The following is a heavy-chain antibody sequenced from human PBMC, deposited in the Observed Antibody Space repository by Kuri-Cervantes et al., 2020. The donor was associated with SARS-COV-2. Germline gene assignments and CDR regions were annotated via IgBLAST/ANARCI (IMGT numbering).Heavy chain of an antibody. D-gene: IGHD1-7*01. V-gene: IGHV3-23*01. CDR2: ISGSGTGA. CDR1: EFSFSSYA. Sequence: ETLSLTCAATEFSFSSYAMSWVRQAPGKGLEWVSVISGSGTGAYYADSVKGRFTISRDNSKNTLYLQMNSLRAEDTAVYFCAKDPTATTEYYYAVDVWGQGTTVTVSS. CDR3: AKDPTATTEYYYAVDV. J-gene: IGHJ6*02.